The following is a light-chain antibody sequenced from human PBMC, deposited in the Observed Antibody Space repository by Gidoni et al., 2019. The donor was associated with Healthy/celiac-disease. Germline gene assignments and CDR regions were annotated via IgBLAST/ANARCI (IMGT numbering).Light chain of an antibody. J-gene: IGKJ2*04. CDR3: QQYGSSPMCS. Sequence: IVLTQSPGSLSLSPGERATRSCRASQSVSSSYLAWYQQKPGQATRLLIYGASSRATGIPDRFSGSGSGTDFTLTISRLEPEDFAVYYCQQYGSSPMCSFGQGTKLEIK. CDR1: QSVSSSY. V-gene: IGKV3-20*01. CDR2: GAS.